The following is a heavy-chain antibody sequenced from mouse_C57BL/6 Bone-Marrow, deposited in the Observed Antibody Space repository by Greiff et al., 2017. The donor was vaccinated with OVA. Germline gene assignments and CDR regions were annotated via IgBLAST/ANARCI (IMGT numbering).Heavy chain of an antibody. CDR3: AFITTVVGAMDY. CDR2: IDPEDGET. V-gene: IGHV14-2*01. D-gene: IGHD1-1*01. CDR1: GFNIKDYY. Sequence: VQLKESGAELVKPGASVKLSCTASGFNIKDYYMHWVKQRNEQGLEWIGRIDPEDGETKYAPKFQGKATITADTSSNTAYLQRSSLTSEDTAVYYCAFITTVVGAMDYWGQGTSVTVSS. J-gene: IGHJ4*01.